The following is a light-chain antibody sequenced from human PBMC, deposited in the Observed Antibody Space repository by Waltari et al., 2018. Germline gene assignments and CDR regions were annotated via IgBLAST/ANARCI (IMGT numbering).Light chain of an antibody. CDR2: WAS. Sequence: DIVMIQSPDSLAVSLGERATINCKSSQSLLYNPNNRNYLAWYQKKPGQPPKLLIHWASTRESGVPDRFSGSGSGTDFTLTISCLQPEDVAVHYCQQYYGVPLTFGGGTTVEIK. V-gene: IGKV4-1*01. CDR1: QSLLYNPNNRNY. CDR3: QQYYGVPLT. J-gene: IGKJ4*01.